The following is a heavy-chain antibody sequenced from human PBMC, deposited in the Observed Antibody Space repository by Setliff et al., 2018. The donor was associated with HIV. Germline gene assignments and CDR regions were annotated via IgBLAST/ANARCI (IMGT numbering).Heavy chain of an antibody. D-gene: IGHD3-10*01. V-gene: IGHV4-34*01. Sequence: PSETLSLTCAVYGGSFSGYYWSWIRQPPGKGLEWIGEINHSGSTNYNPSLKSRVTISVDTSKNQFSLKLSSVTAADTAVYYCARAFKAFYSGSGSYYHYNYYMDVWGIGTAVTVSS. CDR2: INHSGST. CDR3: ARAFKAFYSGSGSYYHYNYYMDV. J-gene: IGHJ6*03. CDR1: GGSFSGYY.